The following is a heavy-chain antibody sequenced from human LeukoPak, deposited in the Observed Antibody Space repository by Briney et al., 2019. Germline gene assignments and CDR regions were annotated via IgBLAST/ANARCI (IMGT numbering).Heavy chain of an antibody. V-gene: IGHV1-18*01. J-gene: IGHJ6*03. CDR1: GYTFTIYG. Sequence: GASVKLSCKASGYTFTIYGISWVRQAPGQGRKWMGWISAYNGNTNYAQKLQGRVTMTTDTSTSTAYMELRSLRSDDTAVYYCARGRDDILTGYYDIWSGYMDVWGKGTTVTVSS. D-gene: IGHD3-9*01. CDR2: ISAYNGNT. CDR3: ARGRDDILTGYYDIWSGYMDV.